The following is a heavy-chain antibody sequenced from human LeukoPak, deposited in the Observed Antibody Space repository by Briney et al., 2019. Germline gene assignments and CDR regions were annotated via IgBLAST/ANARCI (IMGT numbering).Heavy chain of an antibody. V-gene: IGHV3-30*18. D-gene: IGHD3-10*01. Sequence: GGSLRLSCAASGFTFSSYGMHWVRQAPGKGLEWVAVISYDGSNKYYADSVKGRFTISRDNSKNTLYLQMNSLRAEDTAVYYCAKVDAPGEILSFYFDYWGQGTLVTVSS. CDR2: ISYDGSNK. J-gene: IGHJ4*02. CDR1: GFTFSSYG. CDR3: AKVDAPGEILSFYFDY.